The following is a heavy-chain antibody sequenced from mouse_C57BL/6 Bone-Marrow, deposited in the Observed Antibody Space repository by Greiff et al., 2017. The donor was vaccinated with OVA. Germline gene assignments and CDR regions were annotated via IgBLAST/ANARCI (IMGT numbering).Heavy chain of an antibody. V-gene: IGHV5-4*01. D-gene: IGHD1-1*01. CDR3: ARDKITTVVATNWYFDV. CDR1: GFTFSSYA. CDR2: ISDGGSYT. J-gene: IGHJ1*03. Sequence: EVKLMESGGGLVKPGGSLKLSCAASGFTFSSYAMSWVRQTPEKRLEWVATISDGGSYTYYPDNVKGRFTISRDNAKNNLYLQMSHLKSEDTAMYYCARDKITTVVATNWYFDVWGTGTTVTVSS.